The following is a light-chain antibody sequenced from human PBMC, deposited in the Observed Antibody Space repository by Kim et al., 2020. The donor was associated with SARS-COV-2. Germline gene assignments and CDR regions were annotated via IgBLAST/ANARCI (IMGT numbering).Light chain of an antibody. CDR3: QQYGRSPTT. CDR1: QSVSSSY. J-gene: IGKJ5*01. CDR2: GAS. V-gene: IGKV3-20*01. Sequence: LLTQSPGTLSLSPGERAILSCRASQSVSSSYLAWYQHKPGQSPRLLIHGASSRATGVPDRFRGGGSGTDFTLTITRLEPEDFAVYYCQQYGRSPTTVGQGTRLEIK.